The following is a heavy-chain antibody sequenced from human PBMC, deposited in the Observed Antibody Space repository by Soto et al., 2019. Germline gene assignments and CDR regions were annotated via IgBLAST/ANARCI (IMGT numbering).Heavy chain of an antibody. CDR2: INGEGSTT. CDR3: ARDPRECYHTPPDY. Sequence: EVQLVESGGGLVQPGGSLRLSCVPSGFTFNSHWMHWVRQAPGKGLVWVSRINGEGSTTSYADSVRGRFTISRDNAKNTFYRQMTSMTVDDTAVYYCARDPRECYHTPPDYWGQGTLVTLAS. V-gene: IGHV3-74*01. J-gene: IGHJ4*02. D-gene: IGHD2-15*01. CDR1: GFTFNSHW.